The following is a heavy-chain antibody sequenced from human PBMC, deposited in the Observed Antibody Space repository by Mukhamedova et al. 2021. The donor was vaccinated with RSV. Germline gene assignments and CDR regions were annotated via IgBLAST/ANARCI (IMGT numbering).Heavy chain of an antibody. CDR2: KGGDM. V-gene: IGHV3-9*01. CDR3: VKDSAAGNWYFDL. Sequence: KGGDMGSADSVRGRFTISRDNAKNSLYLQMNSLRPEDTALYYCVKDSAAGNWYFDLWGRGTLVSVSS. J-gene: IGHJ2*01. D-gene: IGHD6-19*01.